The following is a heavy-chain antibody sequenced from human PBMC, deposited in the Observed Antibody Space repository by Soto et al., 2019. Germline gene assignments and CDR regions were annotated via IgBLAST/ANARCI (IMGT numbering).Heavy chain of an antibody. CDR3: ARVPLGYSSSHHFDF. CDR2: IYNSVTF. Sequence: PSETLSLTCTVSGASVSSGSFYWSWIRQPPGKGLEWIGFIYNSVTFNYNSSLKSRVTISVDTSSHQFSLKLRSVTAADTAVHFCARVPLGYSSSHHFDFWGQGALVTVSS. CDR1: GASVSSGSFY. V-gene: IGHV4-61*01. D-gene: IGHD6-6*01. J-gene: IGHJ4*02.